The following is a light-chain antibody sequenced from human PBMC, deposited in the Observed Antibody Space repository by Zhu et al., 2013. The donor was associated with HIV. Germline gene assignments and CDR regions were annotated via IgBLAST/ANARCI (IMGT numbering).Light chain of an antibody. CDR1: QSVLYSSNNKNY. Sequence: DILMTQSPESLAVSLGERATINCKSSQSVLYSSNNKNYLAWYQQKPGQPPKLLIYWASTRESGVPDRFSGSGSGTDFTLTISSLQAEDVAVYYCQQYYSSLALTFGGGTKVEIK. J-gene: IGKJ4*01. V-gene: IGKV4-1*01. CDR2: WAS. CDR3: QQYYSSLALT.